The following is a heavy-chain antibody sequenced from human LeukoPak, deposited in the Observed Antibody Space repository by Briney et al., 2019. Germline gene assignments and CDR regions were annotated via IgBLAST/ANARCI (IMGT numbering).Heavy chain of an antibody. V-gene: IGHV3-33*01. D-gene: IGHD3-22*01. CDR2: IWYDGSNK. Sequence: PGGSLRLSCAASGFTFSTYAMDWVRQAPGKGLGWVAVIWYDGSNKNYADSVKGRFTISRDNSKNTMYLQMNSLRAEDTAVYYCARGPHYHHSTGHFSYWGQGTLVTVSS. CDR3: ARGPHYHHSTGHFSY. CDR1: GFTFSTYA. J-gene: IGHJ4*02.